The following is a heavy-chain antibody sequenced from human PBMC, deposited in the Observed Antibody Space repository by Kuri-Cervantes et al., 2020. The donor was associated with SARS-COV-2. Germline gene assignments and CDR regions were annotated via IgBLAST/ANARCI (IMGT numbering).Heavy chain of an antibody. D-gene: IGHD3-10*01. CDR1: GFTFSSYW. CDR3: ARDPPLYGSGSHNWFDP. J-gene: IGHJ5*02. Sequence: GGSLRFSGAAPGFTFSSYWMHWVRQAPGKGLVWVSRINSYGSSTSYADSVKGRFTISRDNAKNTLYLQMDSLRAEDTAVYYCARDPPLYGSGSHNWFDPWGQGTLVTVSS. V-gene: IGHV3-74*01. CDR2: INSYGSST.